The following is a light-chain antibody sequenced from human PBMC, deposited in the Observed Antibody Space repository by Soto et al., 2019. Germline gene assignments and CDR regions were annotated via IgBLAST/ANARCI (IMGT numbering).Light chain of an antibody. CDR1: QAVPNN. CDR2: EES. CDR3: QQVKIYPRT. V-gene: IGKV1-9*01. J-gene: IGKJ4*01. Sequence: DIHLTQSPSFLSASVGDRVTITCRPSQAVPNNMAWYQQKPGKPPKLLIYEESTLHSGVPSLFSGRKSGTQFTLTIDSLQSEDFATYYCQQVKIYPRTLGGGTKVDIK.